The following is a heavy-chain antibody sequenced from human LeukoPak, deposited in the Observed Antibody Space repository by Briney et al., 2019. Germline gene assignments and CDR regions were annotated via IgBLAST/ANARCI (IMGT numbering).Heavy chain of an antibody. CDR1: GGSVSSGSYY. D-gene: IGHD1-1*01. CDR3: AVGVGGDDWKYYFDY. V-gene: IGHV4-61*01. J-gene: IGHJ4*02. CDR2: IYYSGSA. Sequence: SETLSLTCTVSGGSVSSGSYYWSWIRQPPGKGLEWIAYIYYSGSANYNPSLKSRVTISVHTSKNQFSLNLSSVTDADTAVYYCAVGVGGDDWKYYFDYWGQGTLVTVSS.